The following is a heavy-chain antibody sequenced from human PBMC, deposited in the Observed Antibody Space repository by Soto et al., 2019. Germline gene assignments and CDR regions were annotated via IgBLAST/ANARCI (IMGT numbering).Heavy chain of an antibody. J-gene: IGHJ5*02. D-gene: IGHD3-10*01. CDR2: IIGGGSTT. Sequence: EVQLVESGGGLVQPGGSLRLSCAASGFTFSTYWMHWVRQAPGKGLVWVSRIIGGGSTTNYADSVKGRFTISRDNVKNMLYLQVSGLRAEDTAVYYCARGGLRSYWFDPWGQGTLVTVSS. CDR1: GFTFSTYW. V-gene: IGHV3-74*01. CDR3: ARGGLRSYWFDP.